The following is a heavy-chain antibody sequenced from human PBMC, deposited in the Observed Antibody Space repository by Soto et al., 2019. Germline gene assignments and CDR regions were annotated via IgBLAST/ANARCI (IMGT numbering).Heavy chain of an antibody. Sequence: QVQLVESGGGVVQPGRSLRLSCAASGFTFSSYAMHWVRQAPGKGLEWVAVISYDGSNKYYADSVKGRFTISRDNSKNTYLQMSSLRAEDTAVYYWARDKSPYSSGWHNRHFDYWGQGTLVTVSS. CDR3: ARDKSPYSSGWHNRHFDY. CDR1: GFTFSSYA. D-gene: IGHD6-19*01. CDR2: ISYDGSNK. J-gene: IGHJ4*02. V-gene: IGHV3-30-3*01.